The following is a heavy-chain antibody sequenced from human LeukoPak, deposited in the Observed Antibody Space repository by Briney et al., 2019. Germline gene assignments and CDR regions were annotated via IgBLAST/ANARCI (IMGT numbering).Heavy chain of an antibody. CDR1: GGSISSGGYY. Sequence: PSQTLPLTCTVSGGSISSGGYYWSWIRQHPGKGLEWIGYIYYSGSTYYNPSLKSRVTISVDTSKNQFSLKLSSVTAADTAVYYCARFSLEPRRNWFDPWGQGTLVTVSS. V-gene: IGHV4-31*03. J-gene: IGHJ5*02. CDR2: IYYSGST. CDR3: ARFSLEPRRNWFDP. D-gene: IGHD1-1*01.